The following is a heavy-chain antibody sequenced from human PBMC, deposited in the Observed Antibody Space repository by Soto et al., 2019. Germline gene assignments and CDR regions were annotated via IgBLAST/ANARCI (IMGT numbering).Heavy chain of an antibody. Sequence: VQLVESGGGVVEPGTSLRLSCEASGFSFRSHGMHWVRQAPGKGLEWMTMIFLDSSNEEYADSVKGRFTISRDNSKNTVVLQMNSLRAEDTAVYYCARDGQCRSPYGLDVWGQGTTVTVSS. J-gene: IGHJ6*02. CDR2: IFLDSSNE. D-gene: IGHD4-4*01. CDR3: ARDGQCRSPYGLDV. V-gene: IGHV3-33*01. CDR1: GFSFRSHG.